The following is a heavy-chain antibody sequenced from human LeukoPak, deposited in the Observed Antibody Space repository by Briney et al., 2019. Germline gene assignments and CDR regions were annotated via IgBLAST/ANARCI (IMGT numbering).Heavy chain of an antibody. Sequence: SVKVSCKVSGYTLTELSMHWVRQAPGQGLEWMGRIIPILGIANYAQKFQGRVTITADKSTSTAYMELSSLRSEDTAVYYCAREGRDGLGDYFDYWGQGTLVTVSS. CDR2: IIPILGIA. CDR3: AREGRDGLGDYFDY. V-gene: IGHV1-69*04. J-gene: IGHJ4*02. D-gene: IGHD5-24*01. CDR1: GYTLTELS.